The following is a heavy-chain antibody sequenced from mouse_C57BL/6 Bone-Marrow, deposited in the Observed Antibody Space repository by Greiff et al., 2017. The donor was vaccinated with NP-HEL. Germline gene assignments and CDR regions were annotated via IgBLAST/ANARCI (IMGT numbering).Heavy chain of an antibody. V-gene: IGHV1-59*01. J-gene: IGHJ1*03. D-gene: IGHD1-1*01. CDR2: IETSDSYT. CDR1: GYTFTSYW. CDR3: YGRRWYFDV. Sequence: QVQLQQPGAELVRPGTSVKLSCKASGYTFTSYWMHWVKQRPGQGLEWIGVIETSDSYTNYNQKFKGKATLTVDTSSSTAYMQLSSLTSEDSAVYYCYGRRWYFDVWGTGTTVTVSS.